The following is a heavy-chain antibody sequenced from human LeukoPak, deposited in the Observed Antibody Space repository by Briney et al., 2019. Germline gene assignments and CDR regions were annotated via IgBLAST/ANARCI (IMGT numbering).Heavy chain of an antibody. D-gene: IGHD3-3*01. Sequence: PGGSLRLSCAASGFTFSSYGMHWVRQAPGKGLEWVAVISYDGSNKYYADSVKGRFTISRDNSKNTLYLQMNSLRAEDTAVYYCAKDRGRNFRITIFGVVIGPFDPWGQGTLVTVSS. CDR1: GFTFSSYG. CDR2: ISYDGSNK. CDR3: AKDRGRNFRITIFGVVIGPFDP. V-gene: IGHV3-30*18. J-gene: IGHJ5*02.